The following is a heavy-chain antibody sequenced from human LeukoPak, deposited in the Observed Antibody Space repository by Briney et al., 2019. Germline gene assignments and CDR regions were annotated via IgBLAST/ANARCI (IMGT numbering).Heavy chain of an antibody. D-gene: IGHD3-10*01. J-gene: IGHJ4*02. Sequence: SETLSLTCTVSGGFVSRESWTWIRQFPDKRLEWIGYISHSEATDYKPSLESRVTMSVDTSKNQFSLKLSSVTAADTAVYYCARVSLVRGAPDYYFDYWGQGTLVTVSS. CDR3: ARVSLVRGAPDYYFDY. CDR1: GGFVSRES. V-gene: IGHV4-59*02. CDR2: ISHSEAT.